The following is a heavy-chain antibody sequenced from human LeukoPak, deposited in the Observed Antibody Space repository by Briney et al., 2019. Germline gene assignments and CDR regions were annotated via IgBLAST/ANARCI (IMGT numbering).Heavy chain of an antibody. CDR2: VGGGPDI. CDR3: AREIAAVGVDY. J-gene: IGHJ4*02. Sequence: GGSLRLSCAASGFTFRSYGMSWVRQTPGKGLEWVSSVGGGPDIHYADSVKGRFTISRDNAKNSLYLQMNSLRAEDTAVYYCAREIAAVGVDYWGQGTLVTVSS. CDR1: GFTFRSYG. V-gene: IGHV3-21*01. D-gene: IGHD6-13*01.